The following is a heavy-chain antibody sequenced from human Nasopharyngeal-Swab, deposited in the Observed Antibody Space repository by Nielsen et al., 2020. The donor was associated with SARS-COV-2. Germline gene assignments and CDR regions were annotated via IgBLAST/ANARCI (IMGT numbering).Heavy chain of an antibody. D-gene: IGHD6-19*01. CDR2: ISGSGGST. J-gene: IGHJ1*01. V-gene: IGHV3-23*01. Sequence: GESLKISCAASGFTFSSYAMSWVRQAPGKGLEWVSAISGSGGSTYYADSVKGRFTISRDNARNSLFLQMNSLRAEDTAVYYCTRVSVAGQEYFHHWGQGTLVTVSS. CDR3: TRVSVAGQEYFHH. CDR1: GFTFSSYA.